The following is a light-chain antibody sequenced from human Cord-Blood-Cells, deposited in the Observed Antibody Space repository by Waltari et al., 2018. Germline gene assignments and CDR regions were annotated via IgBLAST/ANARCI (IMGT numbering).Light chain of an antibody. Sequence: QLVLTQSPSAPASLAASVQLTCTLRSGHSSSAIASHPQQPGKGPRYLMKLNRDGSPSKGDGIPDRFSGSSSGAARYLTISSLQSEDEADYYCQTWGTGIHVFGGGTKLTVL. V-gene: IGLV4-69*01. CDR2: LNRDGSP. CDR3: QTWGTGIHV. CDR1: SGHSSSA. J-gene: IGLJ3*02.